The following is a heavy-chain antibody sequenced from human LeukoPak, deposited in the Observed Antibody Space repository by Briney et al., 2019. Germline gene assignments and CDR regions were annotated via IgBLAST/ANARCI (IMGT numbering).Heavy chain of an antibody. D-gene: IGHD3-10*01. V-gene: IGHV4-59*12. CDR3: AKSNGYGLVDI. CDR2: VYYTGST. J-gene: IGHJ3*02. CDR1: GGSISSYY. Sequence: SETLSLTCTVSGGSISSYYWSWVRQPPGKGLEWIGFVYYTGSTNYNPSLKSRVTISVDTSKNQFSLKLNSVTAADTAVYYCAKSNGYGLVDIWGQGTMVTVSS.